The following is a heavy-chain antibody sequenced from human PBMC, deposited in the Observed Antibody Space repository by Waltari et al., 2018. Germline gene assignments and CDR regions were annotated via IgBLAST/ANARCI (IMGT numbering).Heavy chain of an antibody. V-gene: IGHV3-23*01. J-gene: IGHJ6*02. Sequence: EVQLLEYGGGLVQPGGSLRLSGAASGFTFSSYAMSWVRQAPGKGREWVSAISGSGGSTYYADSVKGPFTISRDNSKTTHDLQMNSLRAEDTAVYFCAKDSPNFGRLAYCGGDCPRPARGTRNYYYYYGMDVWGQGTTVTVSS. D-gene: IGHD2-21*01. CDR1: GFTFSSYA. CDR2: ISGSGGST. CDR3: AKDSPNFGRLAYCGGDCPRPARGTRNYYYYYGMDV.